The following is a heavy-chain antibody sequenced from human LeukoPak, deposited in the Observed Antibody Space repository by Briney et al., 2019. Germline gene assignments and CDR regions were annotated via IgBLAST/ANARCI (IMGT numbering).Heavy chain of an antibody. J-gene: IGHJ4*02. D-gene: IGHD4-11*01. CDR1: GFTYSHYG. CDR3: AKDAQRGFDYSNSLEY. V-gene: IGHV3-33*06. CDR2: IWSDGTEK. Sequence: PGGSLRLSCAASGFTYSHYGMHWVRQAPGKGLEWVAVIWSDGTEKYYGDAVKGRFTISRDNSRDTLYLQMDSLRGEDTAVYYYAKDAQRGFDYSNSLEYWGQGTLVTVSS.